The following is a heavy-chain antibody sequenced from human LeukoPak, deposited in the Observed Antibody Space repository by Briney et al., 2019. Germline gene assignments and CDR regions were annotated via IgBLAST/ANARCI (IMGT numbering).Heavy chain of an antibody. CDR1: GGSISSSSYY. CDR3: ARSYYGILTGRNWFDP. CDR2: IYYSGST. D-gene: IGHD3-9*01. J-gene: IGHJ5*02. V-gene: IGHV4-39*07. Sequence: PSETLSLTCTVSGGSISSSSYYWGWIRQPPGKGLEWIGSIYYSGSTYYNPSLKSRVTISVDTSKNQFSLKLSSVTAADTAVYYGARSYYGILTGRNWFDPWGQGTLVTVSS.